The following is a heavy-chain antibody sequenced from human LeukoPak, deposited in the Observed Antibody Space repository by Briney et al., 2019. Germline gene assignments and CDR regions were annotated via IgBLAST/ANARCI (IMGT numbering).Heavy chain of an antibody. CDR3: ARRGQYCGGDCYSPFAFDY. D-gene: IGHD2-21*02. CDR1: GGSISSSNW. V-gene: IGHV4-4*02. J-gene: IGHJ4*02. CDR2: IYHSGST. Sequence: SETLSLTCAVSGGSISSSNWWSWVRQPPGKGLEWIGEIYHSGSTNYNPSLKSRVTISVDTSKNQFSLKLSSVTAADTAVYYCARRGQYCGGDCYSPFAFDYWGQGTLVTVSS.